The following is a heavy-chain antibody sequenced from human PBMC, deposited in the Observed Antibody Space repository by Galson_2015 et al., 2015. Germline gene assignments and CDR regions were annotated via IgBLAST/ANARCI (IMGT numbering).Heavy chain of an antibody. V-gene: IGHV1-69*08. Sequence: SVKVSCKASGGTFNSYTLAWVRQAPGQGLEWMGGIIPVLTAPNYAQKFQGRVTMTADKSTSTAYMELSSLSSEDTAVYYCARGDGLTASAFDIWGQGTVVTVSS. CDR3: ARGDGLTASAFDI. CDR1: GGTFNSYT. D-gene: IGHD2-8*01. J-gene: IGHJ3*02. CDR2: IIPVLTAP.